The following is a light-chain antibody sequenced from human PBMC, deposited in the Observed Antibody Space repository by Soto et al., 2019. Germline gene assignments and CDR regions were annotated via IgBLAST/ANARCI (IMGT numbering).Light chain of an antibody. J-gene: IGKJ1*01. V-gene: IGKV1-39*01. CDR3: QQSYSNPPT. Sequence: DIHMSQSPSSLSASVGYRFTITCRASQSISSYLNWYQQKPGKAPKLLIYAASSLQSGVPSRFSGSGSGTDFTLTISSLQPEDFETYYCQQSYSNPPTFGQGTKVDIK. CDR1: QSISSY. CDR2: AAS.